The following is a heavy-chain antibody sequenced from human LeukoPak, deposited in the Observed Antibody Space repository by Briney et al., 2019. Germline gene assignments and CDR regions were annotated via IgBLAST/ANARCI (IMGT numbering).Heavy chain of an antibody. CDR3: AKGGHGGYDFFFVRSDAFDI. CDR2: ISYDGSNK. J-gene: IGHJ3*02. CDR1: GFTFSDYG. D-gene: IGHD5-12*01. Sequence: GGSLRLSCAASGFTFSDYGIHWVRQAPGKGLEWVAVISYDGSNKYYADSVKGRFTISRDNSKNTLYLQMNSLRAEDTAVYYCAKGGHGGYDFFFVRSDAFDIWGQGTMVTVSS. V-gene: IGHV3-30*18.